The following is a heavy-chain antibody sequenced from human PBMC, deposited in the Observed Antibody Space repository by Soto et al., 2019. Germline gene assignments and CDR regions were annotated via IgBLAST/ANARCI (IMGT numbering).Heavy chain of an antibody. V-gene: IGHV5-51*01. CDR2: IYPGDSDT. D-gene: IGHD6-13*01. J-gene: IGHJ6*02. CDR1: GYTLTELS. CDR3: ARHRNSSSWFYYYYGMDV. Sequence: KVSCKVSGYTLTELSIHWVRQAPGEGLEWMGIIYPGDSDTRYSPSFQGQVTISADKSISTAYLQWSSLKASDTAMYYCARHRNSSSWFYYYYGMDVWGQGTTVTVSS.